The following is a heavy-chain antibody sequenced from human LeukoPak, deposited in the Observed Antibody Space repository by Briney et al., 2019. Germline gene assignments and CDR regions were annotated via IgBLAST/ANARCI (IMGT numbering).Heavy chain of an antibody. Sequence: SETLSLTCAVYGGSFSGYYWSWIRQPPGKGLEWIGEINHSGSTNYNPSLKSRVTISVDTSKNQFSLKVNSVTAADTAVYYCARYNSAAGDFDYWGQGTLVTVSS. CDR2: INHSGST. J-gene: IGHJ4*02. CDR3: ARYNSAAGDFDY. V-gene: IGHV4-34*01. D-gene: IGHD6-13*01. CDR1: GGSFSGYY.